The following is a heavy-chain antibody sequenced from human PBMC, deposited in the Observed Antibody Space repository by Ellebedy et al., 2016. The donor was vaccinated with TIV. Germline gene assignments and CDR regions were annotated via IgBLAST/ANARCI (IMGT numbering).Heavy chain of an antibody. D-gene: IGHD3-10*01. CDR3: AIDRPITRDYHGDYFDS. CDR2: INGYTT. V-gene: IGHV3-23*01. J-gene: IGHJ4*02. Sequence: GESLKISCEASGFTFSNYAMCWVRQAPGMGLEWVSTINGYTTFYADAVRGRVTISRANSKNTLFLQMNSLRAKDTAVYYSAIDRPITRDYHGDYFDSWGQGTLVTVAS. CDR1: GFTFSNYA.